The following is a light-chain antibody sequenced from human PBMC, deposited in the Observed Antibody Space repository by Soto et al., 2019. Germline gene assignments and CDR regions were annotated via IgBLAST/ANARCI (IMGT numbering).Light chain of an antibody. CDR1: QSVSSSY. CDR3: QQYGSSPLT. Sequence: EIVLTQSPGTLSLSPGARATLSCRASQSVSSSYLAWYQQKPGQAPRLLIYGASSRATGIPDRFSGSGSGTDFTLTISRLEPEDFAVYSCQQYGSSPLTFGGGTKVDIK. J-gene: IGKJ4*01. CDR2: GAS. V-gene: IGKV3-20*01.